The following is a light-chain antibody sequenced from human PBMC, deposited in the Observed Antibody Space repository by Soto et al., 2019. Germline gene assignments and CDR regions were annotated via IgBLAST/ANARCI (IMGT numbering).Light chain of an antibody. CDR1: GNMSNY. CDR3: QQRDIWPWT. V-gene: IGKV3-11*01. CDR2: DAT. Sequence: IVLIQSPATLSVSPGERATLSCRASGNMSNYLIWYQQKPGQAPRLLMYDATKRATGIPARFSGSGSGTDFTLTISSLEPEDFAVYYCQQRDIWPWTFGQGTKVDIK. J-gene: IGKJ1*01.